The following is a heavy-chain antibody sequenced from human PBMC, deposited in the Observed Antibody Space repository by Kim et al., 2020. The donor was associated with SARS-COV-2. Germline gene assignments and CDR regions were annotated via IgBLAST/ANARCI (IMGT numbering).Heavy chain of an antibody. V-gene: IGHV5-51*01. CDR2: IYPGDSDT. CDR3: ARHRGYSYGYVRGDLGDY. CDR1: GYSFTSYW. J-gene: IGHJ4*02. Sequence: GESLKISCKGSGYSFTSYWIGWVRQMPGKGLEWMGIIYPGDSDTRYSPSFQGQVTISADKSISTAYLQWSSLKASDTAMYYCARHRGYSYGYVRGDLGDYWGQGTLVTVSS. D-gene: IGHD5-18*01.